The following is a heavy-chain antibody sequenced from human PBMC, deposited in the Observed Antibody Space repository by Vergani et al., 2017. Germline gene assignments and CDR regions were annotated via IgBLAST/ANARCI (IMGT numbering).Heavy chain of an antibody. D-gene: IGHD2-8*02. V-gene: IGHV4-31*03. Sequence: QVQLQESGPGLVKPSQTLSLTCTVSGGSINNVNSYWYWIRQHPGKGLEWVGYIYYSGSAYYHPSLKSRVTISFDTSKNQFSLRLSSVTAADTAVYYCARATYPPRGQVMYRDEASTGYRLEGMDIWGQGTTVTISS. CDR2: IYYSGSA. CDR3: ARATYPPRGQVMYRDEASTGYRLEGMDI. J-gene: IGHJ6*02. CDR1: GGSINNVNSY.